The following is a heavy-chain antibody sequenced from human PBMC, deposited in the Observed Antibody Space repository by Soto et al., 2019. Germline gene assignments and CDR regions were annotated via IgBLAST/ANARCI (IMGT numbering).Heavy chain of an antibody. Sequence: PGGSLRLSCDVSGFTFSSYGMHWVRQAPGKGLERVALIWSSGTNKYYADSVKGRFTISRDNSKNTLYLEMDSLRAEDTAVYYCARDDVLCDGGRCYGVPLDVWGKGTTVTVSS. CDR2: IWSSGTNK. CDR3: ARDDVLCDGGRCYGVPLDV. V-gene: IGHV3-33*01. CDR1: GFTFSSYG. J-gene: IGHJ6*04. D-gene: IGHD2-15*01.